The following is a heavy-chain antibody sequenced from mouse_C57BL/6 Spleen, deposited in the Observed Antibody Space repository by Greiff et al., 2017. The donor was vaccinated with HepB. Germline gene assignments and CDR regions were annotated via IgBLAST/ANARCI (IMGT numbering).Heavy chain of an antibody. J-gene: IGHJ2*01. CDR2: TNPTNGRT. CDR1: GYTFTSYW. Sequence: QVQLQQSGAELVKAGASVKMSCKASGYTFTSYWMHWVKQRLGQGLEWFAETNPTNGRTYYNEKFKSKATLTVDRSSSTAYMLLSGPTFEDSAVYYCARIKKIVATYFDYEGQGTTLTVSS. CDR3: ARIKKIVATYFDY. V-gene: IGHV1S81*02. D-gene: IGHD1-1*01.